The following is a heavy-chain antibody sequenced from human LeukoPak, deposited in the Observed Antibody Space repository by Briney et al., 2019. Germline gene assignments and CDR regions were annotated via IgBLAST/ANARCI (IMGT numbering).Heavy chain of an antibody. J-gene: IGHJ6*02. Sequence: PGGSLRLSCAASGFTFSSYGMHWVRQAPGKGLEWVAVIWYDGSNKYYADSVKGRFTISRDNSKNTLYLQMNSLRAEDTAVYYCARERGVDSSSFFHYYYYYGMDVWGQGTTVTVSS. CDR2: IWYDGSNK. CDR3: ARERGVDSSSFFHYYYYYGMDV. V-gene: IGHV3-33*01. CDR1: GFTFSSYG. D-gene: IGHD6-6*01.